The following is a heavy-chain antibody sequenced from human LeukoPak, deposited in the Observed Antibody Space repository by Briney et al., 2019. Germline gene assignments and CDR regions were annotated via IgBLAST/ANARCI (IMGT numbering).Heavy chain of an antibody. V-gene: IGHV4-39*01. D-gene: IGHD2-15*01. Sequence: NPSETLSLTCTVSGGSVSSSSYHWGWIRQPPGKGLEWIGSVFDSGSTYYNPSLKSRVTMSVDTSKNQFSLKLSSVIAADTAVYYCARLWSTDCSGGSCPHQPNYWGQGTLVTVSS. CDR1: GGSVSSSSYH. J-gene: IGHJ4*02. CDR2: VFDSGST. CDR3: ARLWSTDCSGGSCPHQPNY.